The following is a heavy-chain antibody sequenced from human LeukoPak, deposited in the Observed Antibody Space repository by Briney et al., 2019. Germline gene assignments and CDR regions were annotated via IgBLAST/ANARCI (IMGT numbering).Heavy chain of an antibody. CDR3: ARDRGLGISRGDAMDV. Sequence: GGSLRLSCAASGFTFSSCGMHWVRQAPGKGLEWVATISYDGNNKFYEDSVKGRFTMSRDNFKFTVYLQMNSLTAEDTAAYYCARDRGLGISRGDAMDVWGQGTTVTVSS. CDR2: ISYDGNNK. CDR1: GFTFSSCG. J-gene: IGHJ6*02. V-gene: IGHV3-30*03. D-gene: IGHD7-27*01.